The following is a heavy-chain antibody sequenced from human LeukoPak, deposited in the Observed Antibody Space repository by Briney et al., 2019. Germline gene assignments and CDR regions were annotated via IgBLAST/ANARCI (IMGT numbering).Heavy chain of an antibody. CDR3: ARGHYDFWSNNWFDP. CDR2: ISSSSSYI. Sequence: PGGSLRLSCAASGFTFSSYSMNWVRQAPGKGLEWVSSISSSSSYIYYADSVKGRFTISRDNAKNSLYLQMNSLRAEDTAVYYCARGHYDFWSNNWFDPWGQGTLVTVSS. CDR1: GFTFSSYS. V-gene: IGHV3-21*01. D-gene: IGHD3-3*01. J-gene: IGHJ5*02.